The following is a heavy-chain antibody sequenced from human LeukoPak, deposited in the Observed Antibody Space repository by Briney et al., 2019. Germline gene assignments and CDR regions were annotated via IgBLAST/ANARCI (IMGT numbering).Heavy chain of an antibody. CDR3: ARVWVDIVVVPAAPTRYYYGMDV. CDR2: IFYSGTT. D-gene: IGHD2-2*03. J-gene: IGHJ6*02. Sequence: SETLSLTCTVSGGSISSYYWSWIRQPPGKGLEWIGYIFYSGTTNYNPSLKSRVTISVDTSKNQFSLKLSSVTAADTAVYYCARVWVDIVVVPAAPTRYYYGMDVWGQGTTVTVSS. CDR1: GGSISSYY. V-gene: IGHV4-59*01.